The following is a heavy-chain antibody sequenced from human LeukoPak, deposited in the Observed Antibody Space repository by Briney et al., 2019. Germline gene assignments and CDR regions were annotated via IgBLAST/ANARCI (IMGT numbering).Heavy chain of an antibody. J-gene: IGHJ5*01. D-gene: IGHD5-12*01. CDR3: AKNTPRGYDFDS. V-gene: IGHV3-23*01. CDR2: ISNDGGGT. CDR1: GFTFNNVG. Sequence: PGGSLRLSCAASGFTFNNVGMSWVRQASGKGLEWVPSISNDGGGTQYADSVRGRFTISRDNSRNTLYVEMNSLRAEDTAIYYCAKNTPRGYDFDSWGQGALVTVPS.